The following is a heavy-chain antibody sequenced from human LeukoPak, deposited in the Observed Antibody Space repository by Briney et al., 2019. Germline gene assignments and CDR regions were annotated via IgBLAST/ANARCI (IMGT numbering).Heavy chain of an antibody. J-gene: IGHJ4*02. Sequence: PGGSLRLSCAASGFTFSSYGMNWVRQAPGKGLEWVSYISSSSNIMNYADSVKGQFTTSRDNAKNSLYLQMNSLRAEDTAVYYCARGAQWPYWGQGTLVTVSS. D-gene: IGHD6-19*01. V-gene: IGHV3-48*01. CDR3: ARGAQWPY. CDR2: ISSSSNIM. CDR1: GFTFSSYG.